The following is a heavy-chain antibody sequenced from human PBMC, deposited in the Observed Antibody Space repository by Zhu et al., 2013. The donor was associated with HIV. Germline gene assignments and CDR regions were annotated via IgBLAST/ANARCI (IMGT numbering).Heavy chain of an antibody. J-gene: IGHJ3*01. CDR2: INPNNGGT. CDR1: GYTFTGYY. V-gene: IGHV1-2*02. D-gene: IGHD3-10*01. Sequence: QVQLVQSGAEVKKPGASVKVSCKAFGYTFTGYYLHWVRQAPGQGLEWMGWINPNNGGTKYAQKFQGSVTMTRDTSISTAYMEVTRLRSDDSALYYCATNYYAPGSYYRKEPLGYFDVWGQGTVVTVSS. CDR3: ATNYYAPGSYYRKEPLGYFDV.